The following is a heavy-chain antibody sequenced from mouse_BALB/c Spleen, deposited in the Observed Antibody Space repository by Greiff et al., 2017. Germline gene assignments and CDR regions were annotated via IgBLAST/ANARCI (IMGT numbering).Heavy chain of an antibody. V-gene: IGHV5-12-2*01. CDR1: GFTFSSYT. J-gene: IGHJ4*01. Sequence: EVMLVESGGGLVQPGGSLKLSCAASGFTFSSYTMSWVRQTPEKRLEWVAYISNGGGSTYYPDTVKGRFTISRDNAKNTLYLQMSSLKSEDTAMYYCASLDSSGYVDYAMDYWGQGTSVTVSS. CDR2: ISNGGGST. D-gene: IGHD3-2*01. CDR3: ASLDSSGYVDYAMDY.